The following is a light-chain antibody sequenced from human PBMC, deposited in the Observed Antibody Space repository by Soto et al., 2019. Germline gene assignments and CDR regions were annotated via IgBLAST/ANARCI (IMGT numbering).Light chain of an antibody. J-gene: IGLJ1*01. CDR1: RSDIGSYNY. Sequence: QSALTQPASVSGSPVQSITISCSGTRSDIGSYNYVAWYQQFPGKTPKILIYGVSNRPSGVSSRFSGSKSGNTASLTISGLQAEDEADYYCISYTGSSTSYVFGSGTKVTVL. V-gene: IGLV2-14*01. CDR3: ISYTGSSTSYV. CDR2: GVS.